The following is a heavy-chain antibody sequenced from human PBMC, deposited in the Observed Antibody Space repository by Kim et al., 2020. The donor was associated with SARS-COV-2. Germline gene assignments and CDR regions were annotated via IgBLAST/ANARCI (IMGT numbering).Heavy chain of an antibody. CDR2: ISPTGTT. V-gene: IGHV4-4*07. Sequence: SETLSLTCTVSGVSIRTNYWSWIRQPAGKGLEWIGRISPTGTTMYNPSLKSRVTMSVDTSKNQFSLKLNSVTAADSAVYYCARLALTSGTNGLDVWGQGTTVTVSS. J-gene: IGHJ6*02. CDR1: GVSIRTNY. CDR3: ARLALTSGTNGLDV. D-gene: IGHD1-26*01.